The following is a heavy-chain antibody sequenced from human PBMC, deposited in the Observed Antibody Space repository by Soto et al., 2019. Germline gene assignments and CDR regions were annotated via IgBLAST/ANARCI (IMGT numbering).Heavy chain of an antibody. CDR3: ARFPGIAVAGIGNYYSGMDV. D-gene: IGHD6-19*01. CDR1: GFTFSSYA. V-gene: IGHV3-30-3*01. CDR2: ISYDGSNK. Sequence: GGSLRLSCAASGFTFSSYAMHWVRQAPGKGLEWVAVISYDGSNKYYADSVKGRFTISRDNSKNTLYLQMNSLRAEDTAVYYCARFPGIAVAGIGNYYSGMDVWGQGTTVTVSS. J-gene: IGHJ6*02.